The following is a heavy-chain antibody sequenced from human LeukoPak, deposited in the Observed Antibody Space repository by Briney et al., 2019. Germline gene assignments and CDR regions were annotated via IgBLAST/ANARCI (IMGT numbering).Heavy chain of an antibody. CDR1: GFTFKNYG. V-gene: IGHV3-48*01. CDR3: ARGGAARPDI. CDR2: ISSTSVSI. Sequence: GGSLRLSCVASGFTFKNYGMNWVRQAPGKGLGWVSYISSTSVSINYADSVRGRFTISRDNARNSLYLQVDSPRVEDTAMYYCARGGAARPDIWGQGTMVIVSS. D-gene: IGHD6-6*01. J-gene: IGHJ3*02.